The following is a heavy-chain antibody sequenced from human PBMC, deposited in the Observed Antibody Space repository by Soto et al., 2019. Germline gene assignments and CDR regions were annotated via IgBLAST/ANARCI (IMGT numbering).Heavy chain of an antibody. CDR2: INHSGST. J-gene: IGHJ1*01. CDR1: GGSFSGYY. V-gene: IGHV4-34*01. D-gene: IGHD3-10*01. Sequence: SETLSLTCAVYGGSFSGYYWSWIRQPPGKGLEWIGEINHSGSTNYNPSLKSRVTISVDTSKNQFSLKLSSVTAADTAVYYCARGLITMVRGVTSRTTRYFQHWGQGTLVTVSS. CDR3: ARGLITMVRGVTSRTTRYFQH.